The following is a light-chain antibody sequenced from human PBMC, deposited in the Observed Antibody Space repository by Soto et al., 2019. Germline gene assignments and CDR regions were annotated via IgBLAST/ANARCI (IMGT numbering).Light chain of an antibody. V-gene: IGKV3-11*01. Sequence: EIVLTQSPATLSLSPGERATLSCRASQSVSSYLAWYQQKPGQAPRLLIYDASNRATGIPARFSGSGSGTDFTLTISSLEPEDFAVYYCQQRRYWPPGGTFGQGTKWISN. CDR1: QSVSSY. CDR3: QQRRYWPPGGT. J-gene: IGKJ1*01. CDR2: DAS.